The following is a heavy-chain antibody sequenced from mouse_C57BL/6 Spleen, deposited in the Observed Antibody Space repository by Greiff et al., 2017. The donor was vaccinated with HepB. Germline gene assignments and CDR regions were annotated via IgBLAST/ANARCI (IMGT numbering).Heavy chain of an antibody. Sequence: VQLQQPGAELVRPGSSVKLSCKASGYTFTSYWMDWVKQRPGQGLEWIGNIYPSDSETHYNQKFKDKATLTVDKSSSTAYMQLSSLTSEDSAVYYCGRTHYGNYFDYWGQGTTLTVSS. D-gene: IGHD2-1*01. CDR1: GYTFTSYW. V-gene: IGHV1-61*01. CDR3: GRTHYGNYFDY. J-gene: IGHJ2*01. CDR2: IYPSDSET.